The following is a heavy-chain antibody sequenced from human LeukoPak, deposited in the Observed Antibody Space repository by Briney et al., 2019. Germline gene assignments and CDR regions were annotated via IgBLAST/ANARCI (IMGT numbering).Heavy chain of an antibody. J-gene: IGHJ3*02. V-gene: IGHV3-74*01. CDR3: AREFRVLPDI. Sequence: RGTPRLSCAVSGFTFSSYWMHWVRQAPGKGLVWVSRINSDGRSTNYADSVNGRFTFSRDDDKNTLYLRMNSLRDEDKAVYYCAREFRVLPDIWGQGTMVTVST. D-gene: IGHD2-8*02. CDR2: INSDGRST. CDR1: GFTFSSYW.